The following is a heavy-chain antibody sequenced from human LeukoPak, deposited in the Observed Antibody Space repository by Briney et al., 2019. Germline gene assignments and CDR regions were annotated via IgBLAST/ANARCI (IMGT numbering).Heavy chain of an antibody. CDR2: INQDGSEK. D-gene: IGHD2-15*01. V-gene: IGHV3-7*01. Sequence: PGGSLRLSCAASGFTFNSNWMSWVRQAPGKGLEWVANINQDGSEKYYVDSVKGRFTISRDNAKKSLYLQMDSLRADDTAVYYCIPGHSGRSSPIIDTRFYYWGQGTLVTVSS. J-gene: IGHJ4*02. CDR3: IPGHSGRSSPIIDTRFYY. CDR1: GFTFNSNW.